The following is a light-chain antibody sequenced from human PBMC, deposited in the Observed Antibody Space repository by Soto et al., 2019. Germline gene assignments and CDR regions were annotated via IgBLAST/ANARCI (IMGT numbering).Light chain of an antibody. J-gene: IGLJ1*01. CDR1: SNDVGRYNY. Sequence: QSALTQPASVSGSPGESITISCSGTSNDVGRYNYVSWYQQHPGKVPKLLIYEVSQRPSGISNRFSGSKSGNTASLTISGLQAEDEAEYYCSSYTNINTRACVFGTGTKLTVL. V-gene: IGLV2-14*03. CDR3: SSYTNINTRACV. CDR2: EVS.